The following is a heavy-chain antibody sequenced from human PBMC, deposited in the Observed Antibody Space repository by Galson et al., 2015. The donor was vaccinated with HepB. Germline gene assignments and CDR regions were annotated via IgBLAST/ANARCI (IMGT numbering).Heavy chain of an antibody. J-gene: IGHJ3*02. V-gene: IGHV1-18*01. D-gene: IGHD3-22*01. CDR1: GYTFTSYG. CDR3: ARDSSGYYNLGAFDI. Sequence: SVKVSCKASGYTFTSYGISWVRQAPGQGLEWMGWISAYNGITNYAQKLQGWVTMTRDTSISTAYMELSRLRSDDTAVYYCARDSSGYYNLGAFDIWGQGTMVTVSS. CDR2: ISAYNGIT.